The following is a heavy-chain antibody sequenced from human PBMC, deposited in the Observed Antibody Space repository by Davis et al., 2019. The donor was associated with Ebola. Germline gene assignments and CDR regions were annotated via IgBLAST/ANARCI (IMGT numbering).Heavy chain of an antibody. CDR2: ISGSSTYV. CDR3: AREVGVAASYFDY. J-gene: IGHJ4*02. D-gene: IGHD2-15*01. V-gene: IGHV3-21*01. CDR1: RFTFSTYS. Sequence: GGSLRLSCAASRFTFSTYSMNWVRRAPGKGLEWVSSISGSSTYVFYGDSVKGRFTISRDNAENSLYLQMNSLRAEDTAVYYCAREVGVAASYFDYWGQGTLVTVSS.